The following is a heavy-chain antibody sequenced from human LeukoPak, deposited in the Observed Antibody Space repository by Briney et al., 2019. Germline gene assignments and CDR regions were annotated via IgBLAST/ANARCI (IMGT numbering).Heavy chain of an antibody. CDR2: IYPGDSDT. Sequence: GESLKISCKGSGYSFTTYWIVWVRQMPGKGLEWMGIIYPGDSDTRYSPSFQGQVTISADKSISTAYLQWSSLKASDTAMYFCATYAGSYSKYFQHWGQGTLVTVSS. CDR1: GYSFTTYW. CDR3: ATYAGSYSKYFQH. D-gene: IGHD3-10*01. V-gene: IGHV5-51*01. J-gene: IGHJ1*01.